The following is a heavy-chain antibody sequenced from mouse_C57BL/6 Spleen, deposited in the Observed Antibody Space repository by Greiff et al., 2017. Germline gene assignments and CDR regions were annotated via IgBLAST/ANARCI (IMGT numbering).Heavy chain of an antibody. CDR3: ARERKPYDYFDY. CDR1: GYAFSSSW. D-gene: IGHD2-4*01. V-gene: IGHV1-82*01. CDR2: IYPGDGDT. J-gene: IGHJ2*01. Sequence: QVQLQQSGPELVKPGASVKISCKASGYAFSSSWMNWVKQRPGKGLEWIGRIYPGDGDTNYNGKFKGKATLTVDTSSSTAYMQLSSLTSEDSAVYDCARERKPYDYFDYWGQGTTLTVSS.